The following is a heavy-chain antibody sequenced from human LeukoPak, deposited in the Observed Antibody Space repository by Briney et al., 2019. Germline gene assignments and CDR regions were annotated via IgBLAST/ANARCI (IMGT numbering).Heavy chain of an antibody. CDR1: GGSLSSYY. D-gene: IGHD4-23*01. Sequence: SETLSLTCNVSGGSLSSYYWSWIRHPPEKGLEWIGYIYYSGSTNYNPSLKSRVPITGDTSQDQFSRKLASVPLAARPGYSCARAFRDGGGSDYWGQGTLVTVSS. V-gene: IGHV4-59*01. CDR2: IYYSGST. J-gene: IGHJ4*02. CDR3: ARAFRDGGGSDY.